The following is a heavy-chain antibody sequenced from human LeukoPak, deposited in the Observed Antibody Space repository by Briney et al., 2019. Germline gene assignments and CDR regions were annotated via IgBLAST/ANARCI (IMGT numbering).Heavy chain of an antibody. D-gene: IGHD3-9*01. Sequence: ASVKVSCKASGYTFTGYDINWVRQATGQGLEWMGWMNPNSGNTGYAQKFQDRVTMTRNTSISTAYMELSSLRSEDTAVYYCARGGTYLDYDILTGPGYYYYYGMDVWGQGTTVTVSS. V-gene: IGHV1-8*01. CDR2: MNPNSGNT. CDR3: ARGGTYLDYDILTGPGYYYYYGMDV. J-gene: IGHJ6*02. CDR1: GYTFTGYD.